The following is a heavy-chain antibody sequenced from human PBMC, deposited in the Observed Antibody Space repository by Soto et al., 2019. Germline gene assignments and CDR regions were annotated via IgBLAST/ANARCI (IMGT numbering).Heavy chain of an antibody. V-gene: IGHV3-23*01. CDR3: AKDWADGWELQGLEYYGMDV. D-gene: IGHD1-26*01. CDR2: ISGSGVST. J-gene: IGHJ6*02. CDR1: GFTFSSYA. Sequence: EVQLLESGGGLVQPGGSLRLSCAASGFTFSSYAMSWVRQAPGKGLEWVSSISGSGVSTYYADSVKGRFTISRDNSKNTLYLQMNSLRAEDTAVYYCAKDWADGWELQGLEYYGMDVWGQGTTVTVSS.